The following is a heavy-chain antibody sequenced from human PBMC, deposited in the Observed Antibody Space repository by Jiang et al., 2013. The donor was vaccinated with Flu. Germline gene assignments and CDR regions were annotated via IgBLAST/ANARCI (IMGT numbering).Heavy chain of an antibody. CDR3: ARGGGVGPLTRWLDP. CDR2: IITWEH. Sequence: WIRQAPTGRGLEWIGYIITWEHQLXPSLKSRVTISVDTSKNQXSLKLSSVTAADTAVYYCARGGGVGPLTRWLDPWGQGTLVTVSS. V-gene: IGHV4-59*13. J-gene: IGHJ5*02. D-gene: IGHD1-1*01.